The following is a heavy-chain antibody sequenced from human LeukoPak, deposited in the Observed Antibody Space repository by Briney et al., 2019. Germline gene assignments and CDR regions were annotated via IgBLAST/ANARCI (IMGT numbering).Heavy chain of an antibody. CDR1: GFTFGDYA. V-gene: IGHV3-23*01. Sequence: GGSLRLSCAVSGFTFGDYAMYWVRHAPGKGLEWVSAISGSGGSTYYADSVKGRFTISRDNSKNTLYLQMNSLRAEDTAVYYCAISTPGYCSGGSCYSYWGQGTLVTVSS. CDR2: ISGSGGST. D-gene: IGHD2-15*01. J-gene: IGHJ4*02. CDR3: AISTPGYCSGGSCYSY.